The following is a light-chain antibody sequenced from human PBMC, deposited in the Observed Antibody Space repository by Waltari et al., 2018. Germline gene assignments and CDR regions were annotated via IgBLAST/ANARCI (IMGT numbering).Light chain of an antibody. CDR3: QQYYDTELT. J-gene: IGKJ4*01. CDR2: WAS. Sequence: IVMTQSPDSLAVSLGERASINCKSSQSVLYSAKNRNYLGWYMQEPGQPPKRFMCWASTREAGFPDRCSGGGSGTDFTLTISSLQAEDAAVYYCQQYYDTELTFGGGTKVEIK. CDR1: QSVLYSAKNRNY. V-gene: IGKV4-1*01.